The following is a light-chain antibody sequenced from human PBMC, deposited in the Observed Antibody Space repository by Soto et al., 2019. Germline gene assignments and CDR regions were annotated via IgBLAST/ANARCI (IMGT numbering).Light chain of an antibody. V-gene: IGKV3-11*01. J-gene: IGKJ5*01. CDR1: QSISIY. Sequence: MVLTQSPATLSLSPGDRGTVSCRASQSISIYLAWYQQKPGQAPRLLIYGASTRATGIPARFSGSGPGTDFTLTISSLQSEDFAVYYCQQCSNWPPLTFGQGTRLEIK. CDR2: GAS. CDR3: QQCSNWPPLT.